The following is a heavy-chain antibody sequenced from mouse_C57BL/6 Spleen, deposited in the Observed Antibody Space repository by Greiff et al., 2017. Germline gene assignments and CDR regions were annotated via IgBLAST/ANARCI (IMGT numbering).Heavy chain of an antibody. D-gene: IGHD2-2*01. Sequence: EVQGVESGGGLVKPGGSLKLSCAASGFTFSDYGMHWVRQAPEKGLEWVAYISSGSSTIYYADTVKGRFTISRDNAKNTLCLQMTSLRSEDTAMYYCARSFYFGYVLFGYWGQGTLVTVSA. CDR2: ISSGSSTI. CDR3: ARSFYFGYVLFGY. V-gene: IGHV5-17*01. CDR1: GFTFSDYG. J-gene: IGHJ3*01.